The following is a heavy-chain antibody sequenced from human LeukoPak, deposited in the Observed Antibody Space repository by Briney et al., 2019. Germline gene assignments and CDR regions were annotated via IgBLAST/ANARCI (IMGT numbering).Heavy chain of an antibody. CDR3: ARWYCSTTTCYYLDH. V-gene: IGHV4-59*01. Sequence: SETLSLNCTVSGGSISSYYWRWIRQPPGRGLEYIGHVYYSGNTDYNPSLKSRVTMSVDTSKNQFSLRLNSVTAADTAVYYCARWYCSTTTCYYLDHWGQGTLVTVSS. D-gene: IGHD2-2*01. J-gene: IGHJ4*02. CDR1: GGSISSYY. CDR2: VYYSGNT.